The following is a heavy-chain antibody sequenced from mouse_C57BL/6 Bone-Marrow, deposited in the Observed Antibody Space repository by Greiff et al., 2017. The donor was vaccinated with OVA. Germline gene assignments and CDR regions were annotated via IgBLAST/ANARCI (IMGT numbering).Heavy chain of an antibody. CDR3: TVYYGSSYWYFDV. J-gene: IGHJ1*03. V-gene: IGHV14-1*01. D-gene: IGHD1-1*01. CDR1: GFNIKDYY. Sequence: EVQLQQSGAELVRPGASVKLSCTASGFNIKDYYMHWVKQRPEQGLEWIGRLDPEDGDTDYAPKFQGKATMTADTSSNTAYLQLSSLTSEDTAVYYCTVYYGSSYWYFDVWGTGTTVTVSS. CDR2: LDPEDGDT.